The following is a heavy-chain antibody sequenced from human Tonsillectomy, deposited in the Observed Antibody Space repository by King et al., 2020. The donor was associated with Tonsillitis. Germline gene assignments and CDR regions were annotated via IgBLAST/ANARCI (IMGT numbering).Heavy chain of an antibody. J-gene: IGHJ6*03. D-gene: IGHD4-23*01. V-gene: IGHV4-59*01. CDR1: GGSISTYY. CDR3: ARGGTSVATCGDNYYYYYMDV. CDR2: FYYSGTT. Sequence: QLQESGPGLVRPSETLSLTCTVSGGSISTYYWSWIRQPPGKGLEWIGFFYYSGTTNYNPSLKTRVTISVDTSKNQFSLTLSFVTAADTAVYYCARGGTSVATCGDNYYYYYMDVWGNGTTVTVSS.